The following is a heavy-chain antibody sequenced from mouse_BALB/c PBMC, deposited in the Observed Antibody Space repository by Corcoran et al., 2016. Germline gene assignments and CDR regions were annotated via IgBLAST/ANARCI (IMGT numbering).Heavy chain of an antibody. D-gene: IGHD1-1*01. CDR3: ARRAYYGSSSYFDY. CDR1: GVSLSSAGMG. Sequence: QVTLKEYGPGLLKPSQTLSLTCSFSGVSLSSAGMGGVRIRQPSGKGREWLAHIWSDDDKYYNPSLKSQLTISKDTSRNQVFLKITSEDTADTATYYCARRAYYGSSSYFDYWGQGTTLTVSS. CDR2: IWSDDDK. V-gene: IGHV8-8*01. J-gene: IGHJ2*01.